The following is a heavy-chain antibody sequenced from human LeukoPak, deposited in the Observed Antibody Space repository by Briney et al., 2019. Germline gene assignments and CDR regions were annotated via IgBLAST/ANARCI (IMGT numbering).Heavy chain of an antibody. CDR3: ARFLTRFDP. CDR2: IYTSGST. J-gene: IGHJ5*02. CDR1: GGSISSGSYY. V-gene: IGHV4-61*02. D-gene: IGHD2/OR15-2a*01. Sequence: SQTLSLTCTVSGGSISSGSYYWSWIRQPPGKGLEWIGRIYTSGSTNYNPSLKSRVTISVDTSKNQFSLKLSSVTAADTAVYYCARFLTRFDPWGQGTLVTVSS.